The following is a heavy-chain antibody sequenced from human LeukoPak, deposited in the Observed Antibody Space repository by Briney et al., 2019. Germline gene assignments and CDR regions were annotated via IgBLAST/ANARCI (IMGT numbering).Heavy chain of an antibody. J-gene: IGHJ4*02. V-gene: IGHV3-53*04. CDR1: GFTVSTNC. CDR3: ARVDTVMAYYFDL. CDR2: IYSGGTT. D-gene: IGHD5-18*01. Sequence: GGSLRLSCAASGFTVSTNCMTWVRQAPGKGLEWVSTIYSGGTTYYADSVMGRFTVSRHNSRNTLYLQMNSLRAEDTAVYYCARVDTVMAYYFDLWGQGTLVTVSS.